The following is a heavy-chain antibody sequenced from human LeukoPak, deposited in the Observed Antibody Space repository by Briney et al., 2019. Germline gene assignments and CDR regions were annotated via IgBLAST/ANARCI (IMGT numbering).Heavy chain of an antibody. CDR2: IIPILGIA. J-gene: IGHJ4*02. CDR3: ARVPMVRGTIHDY. CDR1: GGTFSSYA. V-gene: IGHV1-69*04. D-gene: IGHD3-10*01. Sequence: SVKVSCKASGGTFSSYAISWVRQAPGQGLEWMGRIIPILGIANYAQKFQGRVTITADKSTSTAYMELSSLRSEDTAVYYCARVPMVRGTIHDYWGQGTLVTVSS.